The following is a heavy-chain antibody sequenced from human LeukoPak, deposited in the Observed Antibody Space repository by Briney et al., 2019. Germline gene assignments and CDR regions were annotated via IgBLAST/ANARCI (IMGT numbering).Heavy chain of an antibody. CDR2: INTDGRIT. Sequence: GGSLGLSCVASGFSFRNYAIHWVRQAPGKGLEYVSVINTDGRITYYADSVKGRFTISRDNSKNTVYLQMGSLRGEDMAVYYCTRGEGAIFGVVPPRDYWGQGTLVTVSS. CDR1: GFSFRNYA. J-gene: IGHJ4*02. CDR3: TRGEGAIFGVVPPRDY. D-gene: IGHD3-3*01. V-gene: IGHV3-64*02.